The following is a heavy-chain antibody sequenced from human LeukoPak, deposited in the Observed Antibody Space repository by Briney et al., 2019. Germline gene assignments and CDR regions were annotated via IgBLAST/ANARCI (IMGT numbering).Heavy chain of an antibody. Sequence: SSETLSLTCTVSGVSFSSYYWSWIRQPPGKGLEWIGYIYYTGSTNYNPSLKSRVTVSVDTSRNQFSLRLSSVTAADTAVYYCAIGGSRVISSSDFDSWGQGILVTVSS. D-gene: IGHD6-6*01. CDR2: IYYTGST. V-gene: IGHV4-59*01. CDR1: GVSFSSYY. J-gene: IGHJ4*02. CDR3: AIGGSRVISSSDFDS.